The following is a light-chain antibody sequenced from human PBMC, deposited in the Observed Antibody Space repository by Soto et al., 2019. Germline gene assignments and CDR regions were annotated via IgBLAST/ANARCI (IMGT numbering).Light chain of an antibody. CDR2: AAS. CDR1: QGLTNY. J-gene: IGKJ3*01. Sequence: DIQMTQSPSSLSASVGDRVTITCRASQGLTNYLAWYQQKPGKVPKLLIYAASTLQSGVPSRFSGSGSGTDFTLTISSLQPEDVATYYCQRYSSAPFTFGPGTKVDVK. V-gene: IGKV1-27*01. CDR3: QRYSSAPFT.